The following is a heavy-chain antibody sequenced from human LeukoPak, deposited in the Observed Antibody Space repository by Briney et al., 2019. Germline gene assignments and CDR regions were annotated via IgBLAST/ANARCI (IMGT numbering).Heavy chain of an antibody. CDR3: ARGDNYFDY. Sequence: GGSLRLSCAASGFTFSSYAMHWVRQAPGKGLEWVAVISYDGSNKYYADSVKGRFTISRDSSKNTLYLQMNRLRAEDTDVYYCARGDNYFDYWGQGTLVTVSS. CDR1: GFTFSSYA. J-gene: IGHJ4*02. CDR2: ISYDGSNK. V-gene: IGHV3-30*04.